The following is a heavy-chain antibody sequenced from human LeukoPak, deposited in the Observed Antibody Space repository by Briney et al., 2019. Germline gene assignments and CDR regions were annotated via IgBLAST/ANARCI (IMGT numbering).Heavy chain of an antibody. CDR3: AKSPYGSGSSTYYFDY. CDR2: ISGGGGRT. Sequence: PGGSLGLSCAVSGFIFSSYAMSWVRQAPGKGLEWVSAISGGGGRTYYTDSVKGRFTISRDNSKNTLYLQMNNLRAEDTAVYYCAKSPYGSGSSTYYFDYWGQGTLVTVSS. CDR1: GFIFSSYA. D-gene: IGHD3-10*01. J-gene: IGHJ4*02. V-gene: IGHV3-23*01.